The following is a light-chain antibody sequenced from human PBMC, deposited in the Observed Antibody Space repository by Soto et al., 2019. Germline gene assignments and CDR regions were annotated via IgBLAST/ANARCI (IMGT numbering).Light chain of an antibody. CDR2: GNS. CDR1: SSNIGAGYD. J-gene: IGLJ1*01. CDR3: CSYVGASIYV. Sequence: QSALTQPPSVSGAPGQRVTISCTGSSSNIGAGYDVHWYHQLPGTAPKLLIYGNSNRPSGVPDRFSGSKSGTSASLAITGLQTEDEADYYCCSYVGASIYVFGTGTKVTVL. V-gene: IGLV1-40*01.